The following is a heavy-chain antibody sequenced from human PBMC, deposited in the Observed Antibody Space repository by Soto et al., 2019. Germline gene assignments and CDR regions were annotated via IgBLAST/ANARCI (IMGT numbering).Heavy chain of an antibody. CDR2: ISSDGGDK. CDR1: GFTFSNFG. V-gene: IGHV3-30*18. Sequence: QVQLVESGGGVVQPGRSPRLSCAASGFTFSNFGMHWVRQAPGKGLEWVAAISSDGGDKYYSHSVKDRFTISRDNSKNLLFLQTHSLRVEDPAVYYCVKGSAVARKELAHWGQGVLGNVS. J-gene: IGHJ4*02. CDR3: VKGSAVARKELAH. D-gene: IGHD3-3*01.